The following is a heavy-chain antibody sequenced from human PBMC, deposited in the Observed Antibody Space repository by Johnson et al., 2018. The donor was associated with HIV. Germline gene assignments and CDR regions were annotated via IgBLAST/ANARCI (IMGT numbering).Heavy chain of an antibody. Sequence: QVQLVESGGGVVQPGRSLRLSCAASGFTFSSYAMHWVRQAPGKGLEWVAVISYDGSNKYYADSVKGRFTISRDNSKNTLYLRINSLRADDSGVYYCARDATPWGGDYVGYTFDLWGQGTVVTVSS. J-gene: IGHJ3*01. CDR3: ARDATPWGGDYVGYTFDL. CDR1: GFTFSSYA. CDR2: ISYDGSNK. V-gene: IGHV3-30-3*01. D-gene: IGHD4-17*01.